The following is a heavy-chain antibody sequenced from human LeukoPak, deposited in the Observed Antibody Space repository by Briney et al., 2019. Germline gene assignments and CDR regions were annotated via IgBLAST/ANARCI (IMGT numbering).Heavy chain of an antibody. CDR2: ISGSGGST. D-gene: IGHD1-26*01. J-gene: IGHJ4*02. CDR1: GFTFSSYA. V-gene: IGHV3-23*01. CDR3: ARASGSFDY. Sequence: GGSLRLSCAASGFTFSSYAMSWVRQAPGKGLEWVSAISGSGGSTYYADSVKGRFTISRDDSKNTLYLQMNSLRAEDSAVYYCARASGSFDYWGQGTLVTVSS.